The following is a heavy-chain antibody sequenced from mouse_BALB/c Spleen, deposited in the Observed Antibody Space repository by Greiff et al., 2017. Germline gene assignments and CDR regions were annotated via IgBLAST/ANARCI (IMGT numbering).Heavy chain of an antibody. V-gene: IGHV3-2*02. Sequence: EVQLQESGPGLVKPSQSLSLTCTVTGYSITSDYAWNWIRQFPGNKLEWMGYISYSGSTSYNPSLKSRISITRDTSKNQFFLQLNSVTTEDTATYYCARMITTGFAYWGQGTLVTVSA. CDR2: ISYSGST. CDR1: GYSITSDYA. J-gene: IGHJ3*01. D-gene: IGHD2-4*01. CDR3: ARMITTGFAY.